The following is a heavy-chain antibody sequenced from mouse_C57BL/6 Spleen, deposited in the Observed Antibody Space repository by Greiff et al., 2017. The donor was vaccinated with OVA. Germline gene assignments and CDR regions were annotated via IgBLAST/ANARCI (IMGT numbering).Heavy chain of an antibody. CDR2: IRNKANGYST. J-gene: IGHJ4*01. D-gene: IGHD2-4*01. V-gene: IGHV7-3*01. Sequence: EVQLVESGGGLVQPGGSLSLSCAASGFTFTDYYMRWVRQPPGKALEWLGFIRNKANGYSTEYSASVTGRFTISRDNSQIILYLQMNALRAEDSATYYGARSYYDVGGRLYAMDYWGQGTSVTVSS. CDR1: GFTFTDYY. CDR3: ARSYYDVGGRLYAMDY.